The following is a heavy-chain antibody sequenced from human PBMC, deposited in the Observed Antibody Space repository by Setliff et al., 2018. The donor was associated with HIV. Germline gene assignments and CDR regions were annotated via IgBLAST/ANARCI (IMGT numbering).Heavy chain of an antibody. Sequence: GASVKVSCKASGYSPGNYGIAWVRQARGQGLEWLGWISVNTGDVFYAQTFQGRVTMTVDASTGTVHMDLRGLTFDDSAIYFCAYRRGGWELRVWGQGTSVTVSS. V-gene: IGHV1-18*01. J-gene: IGHJ4*02. CDR1: GYSPGNYG. D-gene: IGHD1-26*01. CDR3: AYRRGGWELRV. CDR2: ISVNTGDV.